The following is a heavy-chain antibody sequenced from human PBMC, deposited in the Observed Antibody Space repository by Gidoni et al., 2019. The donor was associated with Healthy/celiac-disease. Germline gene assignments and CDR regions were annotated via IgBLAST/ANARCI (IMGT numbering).Heavy chain of an antibody. CDR3: ARGSIAARPFDP. Sequence: QVQLQQWGAGLLKPSETLSLTCAVSGGSFSGYYWSWIRQPPGKGLEWIGEIKHSGSTNYNPSLKSRVTISVDTSKNQFSLKLSSVTAADTAVYYCARGSIAARPFDPWGQGTLVTVSS. D-gene: IGHD6-6*01. V-gene: IGHV4-34*01. CDR1: GGSFSGYY. J-gene: IGHJ5*02. CDR2: IKHSGST.